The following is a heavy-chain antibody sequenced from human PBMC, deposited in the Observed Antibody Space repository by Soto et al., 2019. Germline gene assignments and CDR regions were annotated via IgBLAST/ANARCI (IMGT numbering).Heavy chain of an antibody. CDR3: AREARGWGRVTTGTIGGNNWFDP. CDR1: GYTFTSYG. Sequence: QVPLVQSGAEVKKPGASVKVSCKASGYTFTSYGISWVRQAPGQGLEWMGWISAYNGNTNYAQKLQGRVTMTTDTSTSTAYMELRSLRSDDTAVYYCAREARGWGRVTTGTIGGNNWFDPWGQGTLVTVSS. J-gene: IGHJ5*02. V-gene: IGHV1-18*01. D-gene: IGHD1-1*01. CDR2: ISAYNGNT.